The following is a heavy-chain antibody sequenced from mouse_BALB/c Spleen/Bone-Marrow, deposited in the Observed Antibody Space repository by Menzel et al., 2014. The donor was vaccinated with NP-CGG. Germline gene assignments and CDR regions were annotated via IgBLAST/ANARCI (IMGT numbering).Heavy chain of an antibody. D-gene: IGHD2-14*01. CDR1: GYTFTDYA. Sequence: VQLQQSGAEPVRPGVSVKISCKGSGYTFTDYAIHWVKQSHAKSLEWIGLISGYYGDAIYNQKFKGKATMTVDKSSSTAYMDLARLTSEDSAIYYCARSGKVRNAMDYWGQGTSVTVSS. V-gene: IGHV1S137*01. CDR3: ARSGKVRNAMDY. J-gene: IGHJ4*01. CDR2: ISGYYGDA.